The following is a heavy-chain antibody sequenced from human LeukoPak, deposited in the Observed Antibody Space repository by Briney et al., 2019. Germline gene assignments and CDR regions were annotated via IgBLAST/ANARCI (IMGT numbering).Heavy chain of an antibody. CDR1: DGSISNYY. J-gene: IGHJ4*02. CDR3: ARHDRLRADYTYGPMYY. Sequence: PSETLSLTCTVSDGSISNYYWSWIRQPPGKGLEWIGYIYCSGTTSYNPSLKSRVTMSVDTSKNQFSLKLSSVTAADTAVYFCARHDRLRADYTYGPMYYWGQGTLVTVSS. V-gene: IGHV4-59*08. D-gene: IGHD3-3*01. CDR2: IYCSGTT.